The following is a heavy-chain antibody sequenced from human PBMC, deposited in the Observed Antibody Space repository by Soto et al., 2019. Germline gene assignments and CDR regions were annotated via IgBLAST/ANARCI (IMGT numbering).Heavy chain of an antibody. CDR3: ATRGGYCTNGVCPGAFDI. D-gene: IGHD2-8*01. J-gene: IGHJ3*02. CDR1: GYTLTELS. CDR2: FDPEDGET. Sequence: ASVKVSCKVSGYTLTELSMHWVRQAPGKGLEWMGGFDPEDGETIYAQKFQGRVTMTEDTSTDRAYMELSSLRSEDTAVYYCATRGGYCTNGVCPGAFDIWGQGTMVTVSS. V-gene: IGHV1-24*01.